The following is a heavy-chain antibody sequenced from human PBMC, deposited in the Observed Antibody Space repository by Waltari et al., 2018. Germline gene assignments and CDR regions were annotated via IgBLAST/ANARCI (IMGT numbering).Heavy chain of an antibody. D-gene: IGHD3-22*01. CDR2: ITSDGTHT. V-gene: IGHV3-21*01. CDR1: GFTFSYYT. Sequence: EVQLVESGGGLVRPGGSLRLSCAASGFTFSYYTMNWVRQAPGKGPEWLSFITSDGTHTTYADSVRGRFTISRDNAKNSLCLQINSLRADDTAVYYCARDRRPTLILGSGAFDIWGQGIKVNVSS. J-gene: IGHJ3*02. CDR3: ARDRRPTLILGSGAFDI.